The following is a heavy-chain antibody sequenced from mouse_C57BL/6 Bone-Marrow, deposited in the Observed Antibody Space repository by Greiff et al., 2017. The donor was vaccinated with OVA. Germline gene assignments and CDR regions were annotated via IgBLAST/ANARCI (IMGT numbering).Heavy chain of an antibody. CDR3: ARQLRLRRGYYFDY. V-gene: IGHV1-82*01. Sequence: VQLQQSGPELVKPGASVKISCKASGYAFSSSWMNWVKQRPGKGLEWIGRIYPGDGDTNYNGKFKGKATLTADKSSSTAYMQLSSLTSEDSAVYVCARQLRLRRGYYFDYWGQGTTLTVSS. CDR2: IYPGDGDT. CDR1: GYAFSSSW. J-gene: IGHJ2*01. D-gene: IGHD3-2*02.